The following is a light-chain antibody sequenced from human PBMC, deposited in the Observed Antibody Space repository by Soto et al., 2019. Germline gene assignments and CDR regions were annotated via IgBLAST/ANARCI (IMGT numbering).Light chain of an antibody. Sequence: QSALTQPASVSGSPGQSITISCTGTSSDVGAYNFVSWYQQYPGRAPKLMIYEVSNRPSGVSNRFSGSKSGNTASLTISGLQAEDEADYYCSSYEVFGTGTKLTVL. CDR2: EVS. V-gene: IGLV2-14*01. CDR3: SSYEV. CDR1: SSDVGAYNF. J-gene: IGLJ1*01.